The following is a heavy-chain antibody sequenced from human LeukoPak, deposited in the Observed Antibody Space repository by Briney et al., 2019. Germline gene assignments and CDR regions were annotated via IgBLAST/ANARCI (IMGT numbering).Heavy chain of an antibody. CDR3: ARAERTWYFDY. J-gene: IGHJ4*02. V-gene: IGHV4-59*01. CDR2: IYYSGST. Sequence: PSETLSLTCTVSGGSISSYYWSWIRQPPGKGLEWIGYIYYSGSTNYNPSLKSRVTISVDTSKNQFSLKLSSVTAADTAVYYCARAERTWYFDYWGQGTLVTVSS. D-gene: IGHD1-1*01. CDR1: GGSISSYY.